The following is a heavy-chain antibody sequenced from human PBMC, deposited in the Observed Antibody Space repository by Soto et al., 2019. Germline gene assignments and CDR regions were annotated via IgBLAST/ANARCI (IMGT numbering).Heavy chain of an antibody. CDR2: ISNDGSNK. V-gene: IGHV3-30*18. J-gene: IGHJ4*02. CDR1: GFSFSTYG. D-gene: IGHD1-7*01. Sequence: QVHLVESGGGVVQPGRSLRLSCAASGFSFSTYGMHWVRQAPGKGLEWVAFISNDGSNKYYADSVKGRFTISRDNSKNTQNRQMNSLRAEDTAVYYGPKGFGNSWAFAYGGQGTLSPSPQ. CDR3: PKGFGNSWAFAY.